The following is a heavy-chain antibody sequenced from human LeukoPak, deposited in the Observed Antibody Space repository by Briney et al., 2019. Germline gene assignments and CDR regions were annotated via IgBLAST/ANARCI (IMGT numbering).Heavy chain of an antibody. J-gene: IGHJ4*02. V-gene: IGHV7-4-1*02. Sequence: ASVKVSCKASGYTFTSYYMHWVRQAPGQGLEWMGWINTNTGNPTYAQGFTGRFVFSLDTSVSTAYLQISSLKAEDTAVYYCARAYDSSGYYSLDYWGQGTLVTVSS. CDR3: ARAYDSSGYYSLDY. CDR1: GYTFTSYY. D-gene: IGHD3-22*01. CDR2: INTNTGNP.